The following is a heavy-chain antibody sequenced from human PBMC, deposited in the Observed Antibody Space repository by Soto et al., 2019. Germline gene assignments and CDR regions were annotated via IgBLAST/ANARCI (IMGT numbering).Heavy chain of an antibody. Sequence: LRLSCAASGFTFSSYGMHWVRQAPGKGLEWVAVIWYDGSNKYYADSVKGRFTISRDNSKNTLYLQMNSLRAEDTAVYYCARDRRAATDLDYWGQGTLVTVSS. CDR2: IWYDGSNK. V-gene: IGHV3-33*01. CDR1: GFTFSSYG. D-gene: IGHD2-15*01. CDR3: ARDRRAATDLDY. J-gene: IGHJ4*02.